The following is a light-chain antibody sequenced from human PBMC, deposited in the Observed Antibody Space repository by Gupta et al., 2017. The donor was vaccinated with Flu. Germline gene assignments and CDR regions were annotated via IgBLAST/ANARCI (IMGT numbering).Light chain of an antibody. CDR3: TSYTSTTTLV. Sequence: QSALTHPASVSGFPRQSSTISCTGTSSDIGAYNYVSWYQHYPGKAPKLLICEVNNRPSGVSNRFSGSKSGNTASLTISGLQAEDEADYYCTSYTSTTTLVFGSGTKVTVL. V-gene: IGLV2-14*01. J-gene: IGLJ1*01. CDR1: SSDIGAYNY. CDR2: EVN.